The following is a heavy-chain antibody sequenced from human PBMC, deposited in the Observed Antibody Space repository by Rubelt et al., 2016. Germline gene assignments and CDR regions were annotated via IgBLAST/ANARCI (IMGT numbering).Heavy chain of an antibody. Sequence: QPPGKGLEWIGAVYYNGNTYYNPSLKSRVTISVDTSRNQFSLRLSSVTAADTAVYYCARGEYYFWSGYSTKKTKTTEPYFDYWGQGTPVTVSS. CDR2: VYYNGNT. D-gene: IGHD3-3*01. V-gene: IGHV4-39*07. J-gene: IGHJ4*02. CDR3: ARGEYYFWSGYSTKKTKTTEPYFDY.